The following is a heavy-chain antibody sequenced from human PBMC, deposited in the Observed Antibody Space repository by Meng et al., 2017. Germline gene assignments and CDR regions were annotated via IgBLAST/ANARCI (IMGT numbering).Heavy chain of an antibody. CDR1: GSTFTSYA. CDR3: ARLVAGTFGQLFDP. CDR2: INTNTGNP. V-gene: IGHV7-4-1*02. Sequence: VRSVQLGSELKKPGASVKVSCKASGSTFTSYAMNWVRQAPGQGLEWMGWINTNTGNPTYAQGFTGRFVFSLDTSVSTAYLQISSLKAEDTAVYYCARLVAGTFGQLFDPWGQGTLVTVSS. J-gene: IGHJ5*02. D-gene: IGHD2-15*01.